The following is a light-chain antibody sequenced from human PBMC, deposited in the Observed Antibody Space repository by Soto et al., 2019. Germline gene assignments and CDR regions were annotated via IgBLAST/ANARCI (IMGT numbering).Light chain of an antibody. Sequence: AIQMTQSPSSLSASVGDRVTITCRASQGIGNDLGWYQQKPGKAPKLLIYAASNLQSGVPSRFSGSGSGTDFTLTISSLQHEDFATYYCLQDYNYPWTFGQGTKVDIK. CDR2: AAS. CDR1: QGIGND. V-gene: IGKV1-6*01. J-gene: IGKJ1*01. CDR3: LQDYNYPWT.